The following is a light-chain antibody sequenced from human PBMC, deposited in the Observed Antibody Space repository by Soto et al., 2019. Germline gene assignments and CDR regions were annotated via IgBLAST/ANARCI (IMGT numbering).Light chain of an antibody. Sequence: DIQLTQSPSFLSASVGDRVTITCRASQHINNYLAWYQQKLGKAPKLLIYAASTLQSGVPSRFSGSGSGTEFPLTISSLQPEDFATYSFQQLKSYPITFGPGTKLDVK. J-gene: IGKJ3*01. CDR1: QHINNY. V-gene: IGKV1-9*01. CDR2: AAS. CDR3: QQLKSYPIT.